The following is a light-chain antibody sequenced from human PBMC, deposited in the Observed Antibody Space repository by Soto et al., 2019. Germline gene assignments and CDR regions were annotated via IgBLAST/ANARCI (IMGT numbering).Light chain of an antibody. CDR1: SSNIGSNY. Sequence: QTVVTQPPSASGTPGQRVTISCSGSSSNIGSNYVYWYQQFPGSAPKLLIYRNDQRPSGVPDRFSGSKSGTSASLAISGPRSEDEADYYSAAWDDSLSAVVFGGATQLTVL. J-gene: IGLJ2*01. V-gene: IGLV1-47*01. CDR3: AAWDDSLSAVV. CDR2: RND.